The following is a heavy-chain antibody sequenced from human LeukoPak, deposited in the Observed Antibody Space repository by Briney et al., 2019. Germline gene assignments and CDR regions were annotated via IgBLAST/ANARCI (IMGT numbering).Heavy chain of an antibody. Sequence: GGSLRLSCAAPVFTFDDYGMRCVRQVSGKGLEWVAGINWHNGKTNYADSVKGRFTISRDNAKNSLYLQMNSLRDEDTALYYCARPRDLCSSSSCPSFDYWGQGTLVTVSS. J-gene: IGHJ4*02. D-gene: IGHD2-15*01. CDR1: VFTFDDYG. CDR2: INWHNGKT. V-gene: IGHV3-20*04. CDR3: ARPRDLCSSSSCPSFDY.